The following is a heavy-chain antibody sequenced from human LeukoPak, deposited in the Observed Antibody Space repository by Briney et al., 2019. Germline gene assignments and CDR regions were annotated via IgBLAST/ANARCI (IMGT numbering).Heavy chain of an antibody. D-gene: IGHD6-13*01. CDR3: TRTEGAAARMY. CDR2: IKSDGSST. CDR1: GFTFSGYW. V-gene: IGHV3-74*01. Sequence: GGSLRLSCAASGFTFSGYWMHWVRQAPGKGLVWVSRIKSDGSSTTYADSVKGRFTISRDNAKNTLYLQMNSLRAEDTAVYYCTRTEGAAARMYWGQGTLVTVSS. J-gene: IGHJ4*02.